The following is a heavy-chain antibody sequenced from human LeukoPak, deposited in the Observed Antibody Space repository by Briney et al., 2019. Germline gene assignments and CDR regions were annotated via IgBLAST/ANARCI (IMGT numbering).Heavy chain of an antibody. D-gene: IGHD6-13*01. J-gene: IGHJ4*02. Sequence: GGSLRLSCAASGFTFTSYWMSWVRQAPGKGLEWVANIKEDGSEKYYVDSVKGRLTISRDNAKNSLYLQMNSLRAEDAAVYYCARVDGIVGAGTFAYWGQGTLVAVSS. CDR1: GFTFTSYW. V-gene: IGHV3-7*01. CDR3: ARVDGIVGAGTFAY. CDR2: IKEDGSEK.